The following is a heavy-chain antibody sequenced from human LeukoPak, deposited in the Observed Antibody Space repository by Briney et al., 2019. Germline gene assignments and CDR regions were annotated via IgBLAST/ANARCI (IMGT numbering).Heavy chain of an antibody. Sequence: SSETLSLTCTVSGGSISSYYWSWIRQPAGKGLEWIGRIYTSGSTNYNPSLKSRVTMSVDTSKNQFSLKRSSVTAADTAVYYCARDKGLELRGAFGIWGQGTMVTVSS. CDR2: IYTSGST. V-gene: IGHV4-4*07. CDR3: ARDKGLELRGAFGI. CDR1: GGSISSYY. J-gene: IGHJ3*02. D-gene: IGHD1-7*01.